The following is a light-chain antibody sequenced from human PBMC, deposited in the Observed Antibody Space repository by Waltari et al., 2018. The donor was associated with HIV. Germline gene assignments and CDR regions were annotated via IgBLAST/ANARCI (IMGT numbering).Light chain of an antibody. Sequence: HSALTQPASVSGSPGQSLTLSCTGPTSDFDTFDFVSWSQQSPGNAPKLIIFEVYFRPSGVSQRFSGSKSGDTASLTISALRAEDEADYFCSSYSARGFVAFGGGTKVTVL. CDR2: EVY. CDR3: SSYSARGFVA. CDR1: TSDFDTFDF. J-gene: IGLJ3*02. V-gene: IGLV2-14*01.